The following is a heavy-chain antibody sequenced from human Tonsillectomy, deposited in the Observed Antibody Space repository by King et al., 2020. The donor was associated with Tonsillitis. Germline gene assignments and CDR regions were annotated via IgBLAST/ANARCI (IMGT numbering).Heavy chain of an antibody. CDR1: GGSISSYY. D-gene: IGHD3-16*01. CDR2: IYYSGST. CDR3: ARNHIWHWGLNWFDP. Sequence: VQLQESGPGLVKPSETLSLTCTVSGGSISSYYWSWIRQPPGKGLEWIGYIYYSGSTNYNPSLKSRVTISVDTSKNQSSLKLSSVTAADTAVYYCARNHIWHWGLNWFDPWGQGTLVTVSS. V-gene: IGHV4-59*08. J-gene: IGHJ5*02.